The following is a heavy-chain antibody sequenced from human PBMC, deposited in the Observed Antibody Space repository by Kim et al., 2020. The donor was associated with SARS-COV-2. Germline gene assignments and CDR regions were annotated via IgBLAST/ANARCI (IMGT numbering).Heavy chain of an antibody. CDR3: ARVFVEGSSWYLRPNRSGWFDP. J-gene: IGHJ5*02. D-gene: IGHD6-13*01. CDR2: TYYRSKWYN. CDR1: GDSVSSNSAA. V-gene: IGHV6-1*01. Sequence: SQTLSLTCAISGDSVSSNSAAWNWIRQSPSRGLEWLGRTYYRSKWYNDYAVSVKSRITINPDTSKNQFSLQLNSVTPEDTAVYYCARVFVEGSSWYLRPNRSGWFDPWGQGTLVTVSS.